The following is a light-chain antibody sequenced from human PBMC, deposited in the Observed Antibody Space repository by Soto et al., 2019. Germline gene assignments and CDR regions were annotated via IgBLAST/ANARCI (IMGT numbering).Light chain of an antibody. CDR1: QSVSSY. J-gene: IGKJ4*01. V-gene: IGKV3-11*01. Sequence: EIVLTQSPATLSLSPGERATLSCRASQSVSSYLAWYQHKPGQAPRLLIYDASNRATGIPARLSGSGSGTDFTLTISSLEPEDFAVYYCQQRSNWPPTFGGGTKVEIK. CDR3: QQRSNWPPT. CDR2: DAS.